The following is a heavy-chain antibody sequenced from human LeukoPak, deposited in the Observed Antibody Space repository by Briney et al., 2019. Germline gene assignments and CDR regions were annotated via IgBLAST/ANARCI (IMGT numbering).Heavy chain of an antibody. CDR1: GGPIRTYY. J-gene: IGHJ5*01. V-gene: IGHV4-59*01. CDR3: AIADDRSGYFGGRFYS. CDR2: VSYRWGT. Sequence: PSETPSLTCTVSGGPIRTYYWRWLRQPRGRRVEGIGYVSYRWGTNYYPSLKCRVTISVDTSKNQFSLKLTSLTAADTALYYCAIADDRSGYFGGRFYSWGQGTLVTVSS. D-gene: IGHD3-22*01.